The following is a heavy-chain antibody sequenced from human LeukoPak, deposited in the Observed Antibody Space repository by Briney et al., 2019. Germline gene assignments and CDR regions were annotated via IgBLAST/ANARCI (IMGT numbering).Heavy chain of an antibody. Sequence: SVKVSCKASGGTFSSYAISWVRQAPGQGLEWMGGIIPIFGTANYAQKFQGRVTITADESTSTAYMELSSLRSEDTAVYYCARALARYSGSYPYNWFDPWGQGTLVTVSS. CDR1: GGTFSSYA. J-gene: IGHJ5*02. D-gene: IGHD1-26*01. CDR3: ARALARYSGSYPYNWFDP. CDR2: IIPIFGTA. V-gene: IGHV1-69*13.